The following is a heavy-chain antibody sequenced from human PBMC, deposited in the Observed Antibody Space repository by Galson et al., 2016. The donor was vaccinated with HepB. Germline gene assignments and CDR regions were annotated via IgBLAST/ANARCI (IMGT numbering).Heavy chain of an antibody. Sequence: SLRLSCAASGFTFSSYGMHWVRQAPGKGLEWVAFISYDGSNKKYADSVKGRLTISRDNSKKTLYLQMNSLRAEDTAVYYCAKDGRIYCSSASCHDHFHYWGQGTLVTVSS. V-gene: IGHV3-30*18. CDR1: GFTFSSYG. J-gene: IGHJ4*02. CDR2: ISYDGSNK. D-gene: IGHD2-2*01. CDR3: AKDGRIYCSSASCHDHFHY.